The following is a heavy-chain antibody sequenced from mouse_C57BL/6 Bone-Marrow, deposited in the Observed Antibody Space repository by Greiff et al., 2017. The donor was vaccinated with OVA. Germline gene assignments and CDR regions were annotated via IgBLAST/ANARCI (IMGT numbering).Heavy chain of an antibody. V-gene: IGHV1-80*01. D-gene: IGHD1-1*01. J-gene: IGHJ1*03. Sequence: VQLVESGAELVKPGASVKISCKASGYAFSSYWMNWVKQRPGKGLEWFGQIYPGDGDTNYNRKFKGKATLTADKSSSTAYMQLSSLTSEDSAVYFCARWGSSTYWYFDVWGTGTTVTVSS. CDR2: IYPGDGDT. CDR1: GYAFSSYW. CDR3: ARWGSSTYWYFDV.